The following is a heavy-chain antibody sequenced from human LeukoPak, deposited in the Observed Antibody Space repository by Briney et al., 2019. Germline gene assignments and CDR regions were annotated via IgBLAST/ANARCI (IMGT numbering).Heavy chain of an antibody. Sequence: GRSLRLSCAASGFTFDDYAMHWVRQAPGKGLEWVSGISWSSGSIGYADSVKGRFTISRDNAKNSLYLQMDSLRAEDTALYYCAKDIKSGYYSFDAFDIWGQGTMVTVSS. CDR2: ISWSSGSI. CDR1: GFTFDDYA. J-gene: IGHJ3*02. V-gene: IGHV3-9*01. CDR3: AKDIKSGYYSFDAFDI. D-gene: IGHD3-22*01.